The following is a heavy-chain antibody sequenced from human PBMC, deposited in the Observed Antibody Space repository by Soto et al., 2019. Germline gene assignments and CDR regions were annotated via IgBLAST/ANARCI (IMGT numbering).Heavy chain of an antibody. V-gene: IGHV1-46*03. CDR2: INPSGGST. J-gene: IGHJ4*02. CDR3: ARYLYGDYVGGDY. Sequence: ASVKVSCKASGYTFTNYYVHWGRQAPGQGLEWMGIINPSGGSTTYAQKFQGRLTMTRDTSTSTVYMGLSSLRSEDPAVYYCARYLYGDYVGGDYWGQGTLVTVSS. D-gene: IGHD4-17*01. CDR1: GYTFTNYY.